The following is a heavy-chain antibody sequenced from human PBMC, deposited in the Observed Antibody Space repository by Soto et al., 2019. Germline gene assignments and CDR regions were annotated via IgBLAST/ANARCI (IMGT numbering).Heavy chain of an antibody. V-gene: IGHV1-18*01. CDR3: ARDPPPPDY. Sequence: QVQLVQSGAEVKKPGASVKVSCKASGYTVASYAISWMRQAPGQGLEWMGWISAYNGNTNYAQKLQGRVTMTTDTSTSTAYRELRSLRSDDTAVYYCARDPPPPDYWGQGTLVTVSS. J-gene: IGHJ4*02. CDR2: ISAYNGNT. CDR1: GYTVASYA.